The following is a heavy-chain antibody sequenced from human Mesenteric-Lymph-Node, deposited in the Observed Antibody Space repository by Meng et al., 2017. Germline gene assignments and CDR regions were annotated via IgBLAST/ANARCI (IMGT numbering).Heavy chain of an antibody. J-gene: IGHJ5*02. CDR3: ARPIAAAGWFDP. CDR2: IYYSGRT. CDR1: GGPINSSSYY. V-gene: IGHV4-39*01. Sequence: QRQLQAWGPGLVKPSETLSLTCTVSGGPINSSSYYWGWIRQPPGKGLEWIGSIYYSGRTYYNPSLKSRVTISVDTSKNQFSLKLSSVTAADTAVYYCARPIAAAGWFDPWGQGTLVTVSS. D-gene: IGHD6-13*01.